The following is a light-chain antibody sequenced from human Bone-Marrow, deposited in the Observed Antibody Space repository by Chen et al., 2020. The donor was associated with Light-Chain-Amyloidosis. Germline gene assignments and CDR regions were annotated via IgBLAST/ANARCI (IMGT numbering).Light chain of an antibody. J-gene: IGLJ3*02. CDR3: QVWDRSSDRPV. Sequence: SHVLTQPSSVSVAPGQTATSACGGNNIGSTSVHWHQQTPGQAPLLVVYDDSGRPSGIPERLSGSNSGNTATLTISRVEAGDEADYYCQVWDRSSDRPVFGGGTKLTVL. CDR1: NIGSTS. CDR2: DDS. V-gene: IGLV3-21*02.